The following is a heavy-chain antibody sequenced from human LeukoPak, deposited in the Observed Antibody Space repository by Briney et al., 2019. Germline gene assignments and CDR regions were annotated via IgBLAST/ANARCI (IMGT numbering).Heavy chain of an antibody. D-gene: IGHD3-10*01. V-gene: IGHV4-59*01. CDR3: ARASFFGSGSLPFDY. J-gene: IGHJ4*02. Sequence: PSETLSLTCTVSGGSISSYYWSWIRQPPGKGLEWIGYIYYSGSTNYNPSLKSRVTISVDTSKNQFSLKLSSVTAADTAVYYCARASFFGSGSLPFDYWGQGTLVTVSS. CDR2: IYYSGST. CDR1: GGSISSYY.